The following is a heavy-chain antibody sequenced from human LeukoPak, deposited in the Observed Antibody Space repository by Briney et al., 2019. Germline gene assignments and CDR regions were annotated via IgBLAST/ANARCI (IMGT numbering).Heavy chain of an antibody. CDR3: ARDGYYDSSGYYRNWFDP. CDR2: INYSGCN. CDR1: GGSISSGGYY. Sequence: SRTLSLTCTVSGGSISSGGYYWSWIRQPPGKSLEWIGCINYSGCNIYTPSLKSRVTISVDTSKNQFSLKLRSVTAADSAVYYCARDGYYDSSGYYRNWFDPWGQGTLVTVSS. D-gene: IGHD3-22*01. J-gene: IGHJ5*02. V-gene: IGHV4-31*03.